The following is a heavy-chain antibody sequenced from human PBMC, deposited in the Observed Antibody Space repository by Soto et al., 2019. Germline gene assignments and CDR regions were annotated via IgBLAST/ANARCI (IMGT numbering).Heavy chain of an antibody. Sequence: ASVKVSCKASGGTFSSYAISWVRQAPGQGLEWMGGIIPIFGTANYAQKFQGRVTITADESTSTAYMELSSLRSEDTAVYYCARGSITGTSYYYYYGMDVWGQGTTVTVSS. J-gene: IGHJ6*02. CDR3: ARGSITGTSYYYYYGMDV. CDR2: IIPIFGTA. V-gene: IGHV1-69*13. CDR1: GGTFSSYA. D-gene: IGHD1-20*01.